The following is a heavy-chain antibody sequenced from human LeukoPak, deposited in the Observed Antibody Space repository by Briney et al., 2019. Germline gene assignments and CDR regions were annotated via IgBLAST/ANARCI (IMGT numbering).Heavy chain of an antibody. CDR1: GFIFSSYA. CDR2: ISGSGEST. CDR3: AKGWEFRVVIPAAVS. J-gene: IGHJ5*02. V-gene: IGHV3-23*01. D-gene: IGHD3-3*01. Sequence: GGSLRLSCEGSGFIFSSYAKTWVRQAPGKGLQWVSSISGSGESTYYADSMKGRFTISRDNSKNTLSLQMNSLRAEDTAVYFCAKGWEFRVVIPAAVSWGQGTLVTVSS.